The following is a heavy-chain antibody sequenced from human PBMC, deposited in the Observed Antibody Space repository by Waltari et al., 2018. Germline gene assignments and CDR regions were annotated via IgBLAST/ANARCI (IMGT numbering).Heavy chain of an antibody. CDR3: ARGGGSGPEDY. CDR2: IYTSGST. Sequence: QVQLQESGPGLVKPSQTLSLTCTVSGGSISSGSYYWRWIRQPAGKGLEWIGRIYTSGSTNYNPSLKSRVTISVDTSKNQFSLKLSSVTAADTAVYYCARGGGSGPEDYWGQGTLVTVSS. CDR1: GGSISSGSYY. D-gene: IGHD2-15*01. J-gene: IGHJ4*02. V-gene: IGHV4-61*02.